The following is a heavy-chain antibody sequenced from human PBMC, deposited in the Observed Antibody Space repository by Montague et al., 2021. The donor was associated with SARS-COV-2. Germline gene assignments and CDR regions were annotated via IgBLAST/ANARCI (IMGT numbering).Heavy chain of an antibody. J-gene: IGHJ4*02. V-gene: IGHV4-39*01. Sequence: SETLSLTCAVSGGSISHTNYYWGWVRQPPGMGLAWIGSLYYDWTTYSSPSLESRLTMSVDTSKKQVSLKVKSLTAAGTAVYSCVGLRVVIGGHYPLHVDDWGKRSLVSVA. CDR3: VGLRVVIGGHYPLHVDD. CDR2: LYYDWTT. CDR1: GGSISHTNYY. D-gene: IGHD3-3*01.